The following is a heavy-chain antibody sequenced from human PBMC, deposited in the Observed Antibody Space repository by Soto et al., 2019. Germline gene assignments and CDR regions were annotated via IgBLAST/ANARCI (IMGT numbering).Heavy chain of an antibody. CDR3: AKRSSSFTFDY. Sequence: EVQLLESGGGLVQPGESLRLSCAASGFTFSSYAMSWVRQAPGKGLEWVSVISGSDDSTYYADSVKGRFTISRDNSKNTLYLQMNSLRAEATAVYYCAKRSSSFTFDYWGQGTLVTVSS. D-gene: IGHD6-6*01. CDR1: GFTFSSYA. J-gene: IGHJ4*02. V-gene: IGHV3-23*01. CDR2: ISGSDDST.